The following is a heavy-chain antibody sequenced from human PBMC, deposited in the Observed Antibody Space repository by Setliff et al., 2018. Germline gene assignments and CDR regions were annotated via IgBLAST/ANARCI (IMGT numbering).Heavy chain of an antibody. CDR3: LRIRLVPHGHS. Sequence: SETLSLTCSVSGGSITSYYWGWIRQPPGNGLEYIGYIYYSGSTNYNPSLRTRVSISVDTSKNHFSLRLSSVTAADTAVYYCLRIRLVPHGHSWGQGTLVTVSS. CDR2: IYYSGST. CDR1: GGSITSYY. J-gene: IGHJ4*02. V-gene: IGHV4-59*08. D-gene: IGHD2-15*01.